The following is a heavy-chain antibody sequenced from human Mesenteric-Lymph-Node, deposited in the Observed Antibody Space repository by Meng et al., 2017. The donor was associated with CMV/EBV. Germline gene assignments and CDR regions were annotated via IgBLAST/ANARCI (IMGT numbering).Heavy chain of an antibody. V-gene: IGHV4-30-2*01. CDR1: GDSINSGGYS. Sequence: GTGSGDSINSGGYSWSWIRQPPGEGLEWIGYIYHSGSTYYSPSLKSRVTITVDRSKNQFSLNLSSVTAADTAVYYCARGTNYYFDYWGQGSLVTVSS. CDR3: ARGTNYYFDY. CDR2: IYHSGST. J-gene: IGHJ4*02. D-gene: IGHD4/OR15-4a*01.